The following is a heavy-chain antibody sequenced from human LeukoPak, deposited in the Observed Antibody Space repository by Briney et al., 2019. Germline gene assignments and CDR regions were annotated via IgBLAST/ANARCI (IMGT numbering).Heavy chain of an antibody. V-gene: IGHV4-30-4*01. Sequence: SQTLSLTCTVSGGSISRGDYYWSWIRQPPGKGLEWIGYIYYRGSTYYNPSLKSRVTLSVDTSKNRFSLRLSSVTAADTAMYYCARDSYYYYYMDVWGRGTTVTVSS. J-gene: IGHJ6*03. CDR2: IYYRGST. CDR1: GGSISRGDYY. CDR3: ARDSYYYYYMDV.